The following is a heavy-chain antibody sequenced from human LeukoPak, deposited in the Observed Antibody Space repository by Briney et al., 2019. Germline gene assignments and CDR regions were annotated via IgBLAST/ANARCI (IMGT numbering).Heavy chain of an antibody. V-gene: IGHV3-74*01. CDR2: INSDGSST. Sequence: GGSLRLSCAASGFTFSSYWMHWVRQAPGKGLVWVSRINSDGSSTSYADSVKGRFTISRDNAKNMLYLQMNSLRAEDTAVYYCARATRYSSGWTYYYYGMDVWGQGTTVTVSS. CDR3: ARATRYSSGWTYYYYGMDV. CDR1: GFTFSSYW. J-gene: IGHJ6*02. D-gene: IGHD6-19*01.